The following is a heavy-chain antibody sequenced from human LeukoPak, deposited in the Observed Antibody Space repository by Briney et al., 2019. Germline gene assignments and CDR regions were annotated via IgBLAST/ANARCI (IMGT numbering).Heavy chain of an antibody. J-gene: IGHJ6*02. CDR3: AKVPSYTVYSYYGMDV. D-gene: IGHD2-2*02. CDR1: GFTFSSDA. V-gene: IGHV3-23*01. CDR2: VSASGTST. Sequence: GGSLRLSCVASGFTFSSDALSWVRQAPGKGLEWVSGVSASGTSTFYADSVKGRFSISRDNSKNTPYLQMNSLRAEDTAVYYCAKVPSYTVYSYYGMDVWGQGTAVTVSS.